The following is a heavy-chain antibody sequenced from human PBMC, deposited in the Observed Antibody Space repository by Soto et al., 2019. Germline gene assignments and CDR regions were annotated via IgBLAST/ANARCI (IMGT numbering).Heavy chain of an antibody. Sequence: KERRYSNASNSRQSLRQASGQGVEWMGIINPSGGSTSYAQKFQGRVTMTRDTSTSTVYMELRNLRSDDTAVYYCARVIAAAADFDYWGQGTLVTVSS. CDR2: INPSGGST. CDR3: ARVIAAAADFDY. J-gene: IGHJ4*02. D-gene: IGHD6-13*01. CDR1: RYSNASNS. V-gene: IGHV1-46*01.